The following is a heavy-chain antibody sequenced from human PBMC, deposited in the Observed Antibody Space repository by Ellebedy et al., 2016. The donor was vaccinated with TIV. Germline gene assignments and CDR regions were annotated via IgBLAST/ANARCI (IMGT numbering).Heavy chain of an antibody. D-gene: IGHD3-16*02. V-gene: IGHV4-34*01. CDR2: INHSGST. J-gene: IGHJ4*02. CDR1: GGSFSGYY. CDR3: ARGNVYVWGSYRLPGSSEIDY. Sequence: SETLSLTXAVYGGSFSGYYWSWIRQPPGKGLEWIGEINHSGSTNYNPSLKSRVTISVDTSKNQFSLKLSSVTAADTAVYYCARGNVYVWGSYRLPGSSEIDYWGQGTLVTVSS.